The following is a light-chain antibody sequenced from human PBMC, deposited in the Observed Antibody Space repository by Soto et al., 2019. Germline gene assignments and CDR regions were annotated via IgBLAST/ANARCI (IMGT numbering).Light chain of an antibody. CDR2: SAS. Sequence: TQMTQSPSSLSPRVGRSRTIVCRASQSISSYLNWYQQKPGKDPKILIYSASTLQGGVPSRFSGSGSGTDFTLTISSLQPEDFATYYCQQLNSYPLTFGGGTKVDIK. CDR1: QSISSY. J-gene: IGKJ4*01. CDR3: QQLNSYPLT. V-gene: IGKV1-39*01.